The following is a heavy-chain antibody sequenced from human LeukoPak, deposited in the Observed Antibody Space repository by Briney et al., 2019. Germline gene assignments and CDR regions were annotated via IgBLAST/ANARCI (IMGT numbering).Heavy chain of an antibody. CDR1: GGTFSSYA. Sequence: ASVKVSCKASGGTFSSYAISWVRQAPGQGLEWMGGIIPIFGTANYAQKFQGRVTITTDESTSTAYMELSSLRSEDTAVYYCARIGATIFGVVIGAFDIWGQGTMVTVSS. CDR2: IIPIFGTA. J-gene: IGHJ3*02. CDR3: ARIGATIFGVVIGAFDI. D-gene: IGHD3-3*01. V-gene: IGHV1-69*05.